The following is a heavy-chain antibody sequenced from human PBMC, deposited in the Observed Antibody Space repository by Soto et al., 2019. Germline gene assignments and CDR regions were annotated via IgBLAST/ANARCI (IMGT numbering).Heavy chain of an antibody. CDR3: ARGLRYFDWLLKN. CDR2: IYYSGST. CDR1: GGSISSGGYY. Sequence: QVQLQESGPGLVKPSQTLSLTCTVSGGSISSGGYYWSWIRQHPGKGLEWIGYIYYSGSTYYNPSLKSRVTISVDTSKNQSSLKLSSVIAADTAVYYCARGLRYFDWLLKNWGQGTLVTVSS. D-gene: IGHD3-9*01. V-gene: IGHV4-31*03. J-gene: IGHJ4*02.